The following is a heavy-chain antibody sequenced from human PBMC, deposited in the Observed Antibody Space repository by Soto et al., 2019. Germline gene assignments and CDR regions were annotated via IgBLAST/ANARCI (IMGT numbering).Heavy chain of an antibody. D-gene: IGHD3-10*01. V-gene: IGHV1-18*01. Sequence: ASVKVPCKASGYTFTSYGISWVRQAPGQGLEWMGWISAYNGNTNYAQKLQGRVTMTTDTSTSTAYMELRSLRSDDTAVYYCARKRGGSGKLYYGMDVWGQGTTVTVSS. J-gene: IGHJ6*02. CDR3: ARKRGGSGKLYYGMDV. CDR1: GYTFTSYG. CDR2: ISAYNGNT.